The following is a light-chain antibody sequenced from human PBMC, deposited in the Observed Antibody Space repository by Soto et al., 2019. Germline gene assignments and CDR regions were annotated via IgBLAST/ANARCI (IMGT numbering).Light chain of an antibody. CDR3: QSYDSSLSALV. CDR1: SSNIGAGYD. Sequence: QSAVTQPPSVSGAPGQGVTISCAGTSSNIGAGYDVHWYQQVPGTAPKLLIYTNSNRPSGVPDRFSGSKSGTSASLAITGLQAADEADYYCQSYDSSLSALVFGGGTKLTVL. CDR2: TNS. V-gene: IGLV1-40*01. J-gene: IGLJ3*02.